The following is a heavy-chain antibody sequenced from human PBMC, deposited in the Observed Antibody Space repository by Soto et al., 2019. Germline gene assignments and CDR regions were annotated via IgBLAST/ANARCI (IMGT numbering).Heavy chain of an antibody. D-gene: IGHD4-17*01. Sequence: GGSLRLSCAASGFTFSSYSMNWVRQAPGKGLEWVSYISSSSSTIYYADSVKGRFTISRDNAKNSLYLQMNSLRAEDTAVYYCAREMPTVTKSYWYFDLWGRGTLVTVSS. V-gene: IGHV3-48*01. CDR3: AREMPTVTKSYWYFDL. J-gene: IGHJ2*01. CDR1: GFTFSSYS. CDR2: ISSSSSTI.